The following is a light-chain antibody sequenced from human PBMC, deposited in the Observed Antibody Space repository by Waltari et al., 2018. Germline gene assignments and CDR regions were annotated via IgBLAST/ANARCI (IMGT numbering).Light chain of an antibody. CDR2: DTS. CDR3: QQYDITPLT. CDR1: QTVRTTY. V-gene: IGKV3-20*01. Sequence: EIVLTQSPGTLSLSPGERATLSCRASQTVRTTYLAWYQQKPGQAPTLLIYDTSSRATGIPDRFSGSGSGTDFSLTISSLEPEYFAVYYCQQYDITPLTFGGGTKVETK. J-gene: IGKJ4*01.